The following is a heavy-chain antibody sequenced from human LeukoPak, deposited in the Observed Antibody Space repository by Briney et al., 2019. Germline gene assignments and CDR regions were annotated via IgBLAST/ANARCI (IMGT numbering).Heavy chain of an antibody. CDR1: GGSISSYY. D-gene: IGHD3-10*01. V-gene: IGHV4-59*01. Sequence: SETLSLTCTVSGGSISSYYWSWIRQPPGKGLEWIGYIYYSGSTNYNPSLKSRVIISVDTSKNQFSLKLSSVTAADTAVYYCARNRTTMVRGSPNWSFDYWGQGILVTVSS. CDR3: ARNRTTMVRGSPNWSFDY. CDR2: IYYSGST. J-gene: IGHJ4*02.